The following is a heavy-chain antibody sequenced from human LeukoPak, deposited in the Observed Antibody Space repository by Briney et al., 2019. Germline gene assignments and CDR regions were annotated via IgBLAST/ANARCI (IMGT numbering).Heavy chain of an antibody. CDR3: AKSRNDGVDAFDI. CDR2: ISGSGGST. D-gene: IGHD3-10*01. CDR1: GFTFSSYA. Sequence: GGSLRLSCVASGFTFSSYAMNWVRQAPGKGLEWVSTISGSGGSTYYADSVKGRFTISRDNSKNTLYLQMNSLRAEDTAVYYCAKSRNDGVDAFDIWGQGTRVTVSS. J-gene: IGHJ3*02. V-gene: IGHV3-23*01.